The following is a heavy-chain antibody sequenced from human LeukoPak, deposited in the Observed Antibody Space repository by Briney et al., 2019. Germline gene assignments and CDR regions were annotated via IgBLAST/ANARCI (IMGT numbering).Heavy chain of an antibody. J-gene: IGHJ4*02. V-gene: IGHV4-59*01. CDR2: IYYSGST. CDR1: GGSISSYY. CDR3: ARVVTDQFDY. D-gene: IGHD2-21*02. Sequence: SETLSLTCTVSGGSISSYYWSWIRQPPGKGLEWIGYIYYSGSTNYNPSLKSRVTISVDTSKNQFSLKLSSVTAADTAVYYCARVVTDQFDYWGQGTLVTVSS.